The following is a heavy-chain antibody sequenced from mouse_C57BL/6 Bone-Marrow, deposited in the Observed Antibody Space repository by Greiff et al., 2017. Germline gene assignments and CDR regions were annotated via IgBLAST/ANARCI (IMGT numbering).Heavy chain of an antibody. CDR2: ISSGGSYT. D-gene: IGHD2-3*01. V-gene: IGHV5-6*01. CDR3: AREGYEGY. J-gene: IGHJ2*01. CDR1: GFTFSSYG. Sequence: EVKLMESGGDLVKPGGSLKLSCAASGFTFSSYGMSWVRQTPDKRLEWVATISSGGSYTYYPDSVKGRFTISRDNAKNTLYLQMSSLKSEDTAMYYCAREGYEGYWGQGTTLTVSS.